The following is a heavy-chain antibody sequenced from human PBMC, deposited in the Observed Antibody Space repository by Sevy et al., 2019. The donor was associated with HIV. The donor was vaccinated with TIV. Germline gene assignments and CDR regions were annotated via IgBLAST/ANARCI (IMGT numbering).Heavy chain of an antibody. V-gene: IGHV5-51*01. CDR3: ARPRSSGWYAGLDAFHM. J-gene: IGHJ3*02. CDR1: GYSFTNYW. Sequence: GESLKISCKGSGYSFTNYWIGWVRQMPGQGLEWVAIIYPGDSDTRYSPSFQGQVTISADRSISTAYLQWSSLKASDTAMYYCARPRSSGWYAGLDAFHMWGQGTMVTVSS. D-gene: IGHD6-19*01. CDR2: IYPGDSDT.